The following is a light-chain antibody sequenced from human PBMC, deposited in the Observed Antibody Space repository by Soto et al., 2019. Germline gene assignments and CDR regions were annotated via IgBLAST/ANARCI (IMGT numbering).Light chain of an antibody. CDR2: DVS. J-gene: IGLJ1*01. CDR3: SSYTSSGTLEV. Sequence: QSVLTQPASVSGSPGQSITISCTGTSSDVAGYNYVSWYQQHPGKAPKLMIYDVSNRPSGVSDRFSGSKSGNTASLTISGLRAEDEADYYCSSYTSSGTLEVFGTGTKLTVL. V-gene: IGLV2-14*01. CDR1: SSDVAGYNY.